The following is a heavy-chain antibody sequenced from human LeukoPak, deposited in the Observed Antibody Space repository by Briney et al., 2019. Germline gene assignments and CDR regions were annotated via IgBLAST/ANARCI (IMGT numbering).Heavy chain of an antibody. V-gene: IGHV4-34*01. CDR2: INHSGST. CDR1: GGSFSGYY. D-gene: IGHD3-22*01. J-gene: IGHJ3*02. CDR3: ARGYYDSKALGAFDI. Sequence: ASETLSLTCAVYGGSFSGYYWSWIRQPPGKGLEWIGEINHSGSTNYNPSLKSRVTISVDTSKNQFSLKLSSVTAADTAVYYCARGYYDSKALGAFDIWGQGTMVTVSS.